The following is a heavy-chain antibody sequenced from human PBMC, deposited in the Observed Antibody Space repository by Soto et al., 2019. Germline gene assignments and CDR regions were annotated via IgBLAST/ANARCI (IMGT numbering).Heavy chain of an antibody. CDR3: AREFLYDILTGYSGPDY. D-gene: IGHD3-9*01. CDR2: INSDGSST. CDR1: GFTFSSYW. J-gene: IGHJ4*02. V-gene: IGHV3-74*01. Sequence: GGSLRLSCAASGFTFSSYWIHWVRQAPGKGLVWVSRINSDGSSTTYADSVKGRFTISRDNAKNTLYLQMNSLRAEDTAVYYCAREFLYDILTGYSGPDYWGQGTLVTVSS.